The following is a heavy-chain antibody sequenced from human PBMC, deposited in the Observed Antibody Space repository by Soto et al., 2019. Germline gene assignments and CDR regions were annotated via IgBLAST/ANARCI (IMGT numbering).Heavy chain of an antibody. J-gene: IGHJ4*01. CDR2: IIPIFGTA. Sequence: SVKVSCKASGGTFSSYAISWVRQAPGQGLEWMGGIIPIFGTANYAQKFQGRVTITADESTSTAYMELSSLRSEDTAVYYCARGPKIYDYVWGSYRTYYFDYWG. V-gene: IGHV1-69*13. D-gene: IGHD3-16*02. CDR3: ARGPKIYDYVWGSYRTYYFDY. CDR1: GGTFSSYA.